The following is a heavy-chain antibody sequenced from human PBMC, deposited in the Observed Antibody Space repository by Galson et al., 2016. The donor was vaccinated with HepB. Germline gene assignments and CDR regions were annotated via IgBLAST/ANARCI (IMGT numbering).Heavy chain of an antibody. D-gene: IGHD6-6*01. V-gene: IGHV3-21*01. Sequence: SLRLSCAASGFTFDNYTMNWLRQAPGKGLEWVASVSHSSTDVHYADSVQGRFTISRDNAKNSLYLEMNSLRVEDTAVFYCARSLGWYFDVWGQGTPVTVSS. CDR3: ARSLGWYFDV. CDR2: VSHSSTDV. CDR1: GFTFDNYT. J-gene: IGHJ2*01.